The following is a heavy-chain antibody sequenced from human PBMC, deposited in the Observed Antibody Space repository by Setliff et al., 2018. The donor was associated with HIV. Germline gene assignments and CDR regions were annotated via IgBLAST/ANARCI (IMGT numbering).Heavy chain of an antibody. CDR2: IYTSGST. J-gene: IGHJ4*02. Sequence: SETLSLTCTVSGGSISSGNYHWSWIRQPAGKGLEWIGHIYTSGSTGYNPSLQSRVTLSVDTSKNSFSLHLTSVTAADTAVYFCARARGPPLPVLDFWGPGTLVTVSS. D-gene: IGHD3-10*01. V-gene: IGHV4-61*09. CDR3: ARARGPPLPVLDF. CDR1: GGSISSGNYH.